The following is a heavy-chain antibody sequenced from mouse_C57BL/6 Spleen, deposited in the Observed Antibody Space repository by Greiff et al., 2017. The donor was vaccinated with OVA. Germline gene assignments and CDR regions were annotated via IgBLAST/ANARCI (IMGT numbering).Heavy chain of an antibody. Sequence: QVQLKESGAELVRPGASVTLSCKASGYTFTDYEMHWVKQTPVHGLEWIGAIDPETGGTAYNQKFKGKAILTADKSSSTAYMELRSLTSEYSAVYYCTKALPYFDVWGTGTTVTVSS. CDR3: TKALPYFDV. CDR1: GYTFTDYE. J-gene: IGHJ1*03. CDR2: IDPETGGT. V-gene: IGHV1-15*01.